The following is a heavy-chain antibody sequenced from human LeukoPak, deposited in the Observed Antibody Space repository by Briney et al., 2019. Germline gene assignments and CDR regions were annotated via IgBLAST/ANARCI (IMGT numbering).Heavy chain of an antibody. V-gene: IGHV3-23*01. J-gene: IGHJ4*02. CDR1: GFTFTTYG. CDR3: SRGGAFDD. CDR2: IYVDGVRR. Sequence: HPGGSLRLSCATSGFTFTTYGMSWVRHVSGKGPEWVAGIYVDGVRRQYGDFVKGRFTISRDNSKNMVYLQMNSLRVDDTAVYYCSRGGAFDDLGQGTLVTVSS. D-gene: IGHD4/OR15-4a*01.